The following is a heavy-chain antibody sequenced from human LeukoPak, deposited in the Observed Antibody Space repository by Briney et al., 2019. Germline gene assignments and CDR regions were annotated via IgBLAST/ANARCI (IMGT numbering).Heavy chain of an antibody. D-gene: IGHD4-17*01. CDR1: GYTFTSYY. V-gene: IGHV1-46*01. CDR2: INPSGGST. CDR3: AREGYGDYGLGSFYYYGMDV. Sequence: ASVTVSCTASGYTFTSYYMHWVRQAPGQGLEWMGIINPSGGSTSYAQKFQGRVTMTRDTSTSTVYMELSSLRSEDTAVYYCAREGYGDYGLGSFYYYGMDVWGQGTTVTVSS. J-gene: IGHJ6*02.